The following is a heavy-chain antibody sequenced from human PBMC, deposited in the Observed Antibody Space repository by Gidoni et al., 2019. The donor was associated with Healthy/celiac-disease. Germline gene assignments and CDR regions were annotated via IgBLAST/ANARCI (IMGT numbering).Heavy chain of an antibody. V-gene: IGHV4-38-2*01. CDR1: GYSISSGYY. D-gene: IGHD6-13*01. CDR3: ARGVSSYYYYYGMDV. CDR2: IYHSGST. Sequence: QVQLQESGPGLVKPSETLSLTCAVSGYSISSGYYWGWIRQPPGKGLEWIGSIYHSGSTYYNPSLKSRVTISVDTSKNQFSLKLSSVTAADTAVYYCARGVSSYYYYYGMDVWGQGTTVTVSS. J-gene: IGHJ6*02.